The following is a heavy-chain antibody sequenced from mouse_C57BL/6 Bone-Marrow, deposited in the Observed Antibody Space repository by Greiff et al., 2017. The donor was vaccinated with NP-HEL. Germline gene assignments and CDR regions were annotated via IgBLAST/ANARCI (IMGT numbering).Heavy chain of an antibody. CDR3: TRLRMGTVDYFDY. D-gene: IGHD1-1*01. V-gene: IGHV6-6*01. CDR2: IRNKANNHAT. Sequence: VQLKESGGGLVQPGGSMKLSCAASGFTFSDAWMDWVRQSPEKGLEWVAEIRNKANNHATYYAESVKGRFTISRDDSKSSVYLQMNGLRAEDTGIYYCTRLRMGTVDYFDYWGQGTTLTVSS. J-gene: IGHJ2*01. CDR1: GFTFSDAW.